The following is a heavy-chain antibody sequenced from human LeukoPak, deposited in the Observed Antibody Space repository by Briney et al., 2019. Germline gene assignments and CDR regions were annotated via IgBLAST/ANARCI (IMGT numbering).Heavy chain of an antibody. CDR1: GDSVSSNSAT. V-gene: IGHV6-1*01. CDR3: VREYNGGWDY. J-gene: IGHJ4*02. Sequence: SQTLSLTCAISGDSVSSNSATWNWIRQSPSRGLELLGRTYYRSKWYHDYATSVKSRIIVNPDTSKAQVSLQLTSVTPEDTALYYCVREYNGGWDYWGQGSLVTV. CDR2: TYYRSKWYH. D-gene: IGHD2-8*01.